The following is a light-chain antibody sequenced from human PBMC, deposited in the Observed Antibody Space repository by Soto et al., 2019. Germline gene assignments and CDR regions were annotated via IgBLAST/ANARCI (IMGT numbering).Light chain of an antibody. Sequence: EAVLTQSPGTLSLSPGERATLSCRASQSIINNYLAWYQQRPGQAPRLLIYGSSDRATGIPGRFSGSGSGKDFTLTISRLEPEDFAVYYCHQYGSTPPYTFGQGTKVEI. V-gene: IGKV3-20*01. J-gene: IGKJ2*01. CDR2: GSS. CDR1: QSIINNY. CDR3: HQYGSTPPYT.